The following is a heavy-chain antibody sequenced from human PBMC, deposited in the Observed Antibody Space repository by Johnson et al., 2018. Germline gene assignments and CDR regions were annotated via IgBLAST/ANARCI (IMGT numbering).Heavy chain of an antibody. CDR2: MNPHTGNT. Sequence: QVQLVESGAEVTKPGASVKVSCKASGSTFPSYDIRWVRQAAAQGLEWLGWMNPHTGNTGYAPNFKGRVPMTRNNSVTTAYMDLSRPTSDDTAVYFCARFRQARGWGHGTLFTGSS. J-gene: IGHJ4*01. CDR3: ARFRQARG. D-gene: IGHD6-6*01. V-gene: IGHV1-8*01. CDR1: GSTFPSYD.